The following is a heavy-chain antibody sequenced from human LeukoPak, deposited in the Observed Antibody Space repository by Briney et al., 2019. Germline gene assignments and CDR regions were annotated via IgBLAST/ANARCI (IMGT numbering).Heavy chain of an antibody. J-gene: IGHJ4*02. V-gene: IGHV4-59*01. CDR2: IYYSGST. D-gene: IGHD6-6*01. CDR1: GGSSSSYY. CDR3: ARAPAARPLTVDY. Sequence: SETLSLTCTVSGGSSSSYYWSWIRQPPGKGLEWIGYIYYSGSTNYNPSLKSRVTISVDTSKNQFSLKLSSVTAADTAVYYCARAPAARPLTVDYWGQGTLVTVSS.